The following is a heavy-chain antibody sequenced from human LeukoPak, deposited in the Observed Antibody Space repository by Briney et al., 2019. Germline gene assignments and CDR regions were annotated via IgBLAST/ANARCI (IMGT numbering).Heavy chain of an antibody. V-gene: IGHV3-48*04. D-gene: IGHD1/OR15-1a*01. CDR3: ARVGPNWNNFDY. Sequence: PGGSLRLSCAASGFTFSSYSMNWVRQAPGKGLEWVSYISGSSSTIYYADSVKRRFTISRDNAKNSLYLQLNSLRAEDTAVYYCARVGPNWNNFDYWGQGTLVTVSS. J-gene: IGHJ4*02. CDR2: ISGSSSTI. CDR1: GFTFSSYS.